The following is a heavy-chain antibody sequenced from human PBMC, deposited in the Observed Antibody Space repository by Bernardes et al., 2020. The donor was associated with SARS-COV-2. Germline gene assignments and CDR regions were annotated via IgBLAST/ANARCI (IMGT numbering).Heavy chain of an antibody. D-gene: IGHD6-6*01. CDR3: ASRHSSFAFYGLDV. CDR1: GYTFTDYY. CDR2: INPKSGGT. J-gene: IGHJ6*02. V-gene: IGHV1-2*02. Sequence: ASVKASCKASGYTFTDYYIHWVRQAPGQGLEWMGWINPKSGGTNYAQKFQGRVTMTRDTSSSTAYMELNWLRFDDTAVYYCASRHSSFAFYGLDVWGQGTTVIVSS.